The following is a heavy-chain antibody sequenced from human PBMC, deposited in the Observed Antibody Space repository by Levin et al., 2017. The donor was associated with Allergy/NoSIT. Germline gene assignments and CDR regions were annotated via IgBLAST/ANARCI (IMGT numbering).Heavy chain of an antibody. J-gene: IGHJ6*03. V-gene: IGHV3-48*02. D-gene: IGHD6-19*01. CDR3: TRVPYYLIALAGHYMDV. CDR1: GFSFSSHD. CDR2: ITSSGRTT. Sequence: RSGGSLRLSCAASGFSFSSHDMNWVRLAPGKGLGWLAYITSSGRTTDYADSVKGRSTISRDNAKNSLYLQMNSLRDEDTAVYYCTRVPYYLIALAGHYMDVWGKGTTVTVSS.